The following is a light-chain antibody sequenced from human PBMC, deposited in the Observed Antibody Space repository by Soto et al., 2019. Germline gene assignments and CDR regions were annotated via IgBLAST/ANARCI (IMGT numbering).Light chain of an antibody. J-gene: IGKJ1*01. CDR2: QAS. V-gene: IGKV1-5*01. CDR1: QNINTW. CDR3: QQYNDSFPT. Sequence: DIQMTQSPSTLSASVGDRVTISCRASQNINTWLAWYKQQPGKAPQLMIYQASILEGGVPSRFSGSGSGTDFTLTISSLRPDDFVTFYSQQYNDSFPTFGQGTKVEIK.